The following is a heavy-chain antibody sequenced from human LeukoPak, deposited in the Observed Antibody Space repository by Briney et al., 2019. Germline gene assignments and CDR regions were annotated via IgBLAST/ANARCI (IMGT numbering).Heavy chain of an antibody. D-gene: IGHD4-11*01. CDR1: GGSISSYY. CDR2: IYYNGST. J-gene: IGHJ3*02. Sequence: PSETLSLTCTVSGGSISSYYWSWIRQPPGKGLEWIGYIYYNGSTNYNPSLKSRVTISVDTSKNQFSLKLSSVTAADTAVYYCARDDYDAFDIWGQGTMVTVSS. CDR3: ARDDYDAFDI. V-gene: IGHV4-59*01.